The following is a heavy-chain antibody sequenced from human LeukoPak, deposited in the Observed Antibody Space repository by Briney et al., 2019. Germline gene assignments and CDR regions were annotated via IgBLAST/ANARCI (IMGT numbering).Heavy chain of an antibody. J-gene: IGHJ4*02. V-gene: IGHV3-23*01. D-gene: IGHD6-19*01. Sequence: GGSLRLSCAASGFSFSSDAMSWVRQAPGKGLKWVSAISGSGGSTYYADSVKGRFTISRDNSKNTLYLQMNSLRAEDTAVYYCAKDLINQWLDPYFDYWGQGTLVTVSS. CDR3: AKDLINQWLDPYFDY. CDR2: ISGSGGST. CDR1: GFSFSSDA.